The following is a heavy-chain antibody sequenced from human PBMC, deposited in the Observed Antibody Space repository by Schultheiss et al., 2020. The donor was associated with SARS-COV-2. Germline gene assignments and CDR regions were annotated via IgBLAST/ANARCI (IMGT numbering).Heavy chain of an antibody. Sequence: GGSLRLSCAASGFSFSSYEMNWVRQAPGKGLEWVSYISSSGATTYYADSVKGRFTMSRDNAKNSLFLQMNSLRAEDTAVYYCARTLLTYYYYYYGMDVWGQGTTVTVSS. CDR1: GFSFSSYE. V-gene: IGHV3-48*03. J-gene: IGHJ6*02. CDR3: ARTLLTYYYYYYGMDV. D-gene: IGHD2-21*02. CDR2: ISSSGATT.